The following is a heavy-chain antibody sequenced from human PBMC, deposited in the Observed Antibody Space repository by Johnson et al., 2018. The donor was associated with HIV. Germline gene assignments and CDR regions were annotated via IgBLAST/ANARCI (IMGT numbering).Heavy chain of an antibody. V-gene: IGHV3-23*04. CDR1: GFTFSNVW. Sequence: VQLVESGGALVKPGGSLRLSCVASGFTFSNVWMTWVRQAPGKGLEWVSDINWNGGSTDYADSVKGRFTISRDNSKNTLYLQMNSLRAEDTAVYYCAKGLAAFFAFDIWGQGTMVTVSS. CDR3: AKGLAAFFAFDI. CDR2: INWNGGST. J-gene: IGHJ3*02. D-gene: IGHD3-3*01.